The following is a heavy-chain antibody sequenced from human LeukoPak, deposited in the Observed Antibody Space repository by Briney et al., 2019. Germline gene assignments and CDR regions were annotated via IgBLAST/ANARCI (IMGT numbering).Heavy chain of an antibody. CDR3: ARVLRICSSTSCSLGY. V-gene: IGHV1-2*02. D-gene: IGHD2-2*01. Sequence: GATVKVSCKASGYTFTSYYMHWVRQAPGQGLEWMGWINPNSGGTNYAQKFQGRVTMTRDTSISTAYMELSRLRSDDTAVYYCARVLRICSSTSCSLGYWGQGTLVTVSS. CDR2: INPNSGGT. CDR1: GYTFTSYY. J-gene: IGHJ4*02.